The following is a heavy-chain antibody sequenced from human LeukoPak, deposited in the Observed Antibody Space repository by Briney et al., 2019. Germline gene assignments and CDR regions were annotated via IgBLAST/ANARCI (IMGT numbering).Heavy chain of an antibody. Sequence: SVKVSCKASGGTFSSYAISWVRQAPGQGREWMGRIIPILGIANYAQKFQGRVTITADKSTSTAYMELSSLRSEDTAVYYCARGSGWLQTGYYFDYWGQGTLVTVSS. J-gene: IGHJ4*02. V-gene: IGHV1-69*04. D-gene: IGHD5-24*01. CDR3: ARGSGWLQTGYYFDY. CDR1: GGTFSSYA. CDR2: IIPILGIA.